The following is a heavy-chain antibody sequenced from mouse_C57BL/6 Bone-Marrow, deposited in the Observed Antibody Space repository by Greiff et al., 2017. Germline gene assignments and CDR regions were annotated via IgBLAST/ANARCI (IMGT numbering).Heavy chain of an antibody. J-gene: IGHJ2*01. D-gene: IGHD2-1*01. CDR1: GFNIKDDY. CDR2: IDPENGDT. CDR3: TTPVYYVFDFDY. Sequence: VQLQQSGAELVRPGASVKLSCKASGFNIKDDYMHWVKQRPEQGLEWIGWIDPENGDTEYDSKFQGKATITADTSSNTASLQLSSLTSEDTAVYYCTTPVYYVFDFDYWGQGSTLSVSS. V-gene: IGHV14-4*01.